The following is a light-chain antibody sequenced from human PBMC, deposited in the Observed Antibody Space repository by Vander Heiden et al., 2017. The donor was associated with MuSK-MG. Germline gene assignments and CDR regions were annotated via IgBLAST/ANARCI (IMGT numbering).Light chain of an antibody. V-gene: IGLV3-1*01. CDR3: QAWDSDTTGGV. J-gene: IGLJ3*02. CDR2: EDK. CDR1: QLGNRY. Sequence: SYALTQPPSVSVSPGQTVSITCSGDQLGNRYSSWYQQKPGHSPVLVIYEDKKRPSGIPKRFSGSSSGNTASLTISGTQAMDEADYYGQAWDSDTTGGVFGGGTKLTVL.